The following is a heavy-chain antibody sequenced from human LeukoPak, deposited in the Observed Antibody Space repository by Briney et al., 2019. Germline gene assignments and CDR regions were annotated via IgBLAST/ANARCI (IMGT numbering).Heavy chain of an antibody. Sequence: VKVSCKTSGYTFTTYAINWLRHAPGQGLEWMGWISAYNGDTKYAPNFQGRVSMTMDRSTTTAYVELRGLRSDGTALYSCARWRRYCNDRSCSKPEKEAFDVWGQGTMVTVSS. CDR1: GYTFTTYA. CDR3: ARWRRYCNDRSCSKPEKEAFDV. CDR2: ISAYNGDT. V-gene: IGHV1-18*01. D-gene: IGHD2-15*01. J-gene: IGHJ3*01.